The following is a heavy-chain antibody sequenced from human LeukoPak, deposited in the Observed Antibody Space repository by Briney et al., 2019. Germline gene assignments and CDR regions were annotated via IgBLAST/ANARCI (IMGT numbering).Heavy chain of an antibody. J-gene: IGHJ5*02. V-gene: IGHV1-24*01. CDR3: ARGQIAVAGIYWFDP. Sequence: ASVKVSCKVSGYTLTELSMHWVRQAPGKGLEWMGGFDPEDGETIYAQKFQGRVTMTRNTSISTAYMELSSLRSEDTAVYYCARGQIAVAGIYWFDPWGQGTLVTVSS. CDR2: FDPEDGET. CDR1: GYTLTELS. D-gene: IGHD6-19*01.